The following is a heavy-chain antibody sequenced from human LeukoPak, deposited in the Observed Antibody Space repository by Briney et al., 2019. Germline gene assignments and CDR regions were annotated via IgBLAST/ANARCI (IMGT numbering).Heavy chain of an antibody. CDR3: ARENYDFWSGSPVAFDI. J-gene: IGHJ3*02. Sequence: GGSLRLSCAASGFTFSSYWMSWVRQAPGKGLEWVANIKQDGSEKYYVDSVKGRFTISRDNAKNSLYLQMNSLRAEDTAVYYCARENYDFWSGSPVAFDIWGQGTMVTVSS. CDR2: IKQDGSEK. V-gene: IGHV3-7*01. CDR1: GFTFSSYW. D-gene: IGHD3-3*01.